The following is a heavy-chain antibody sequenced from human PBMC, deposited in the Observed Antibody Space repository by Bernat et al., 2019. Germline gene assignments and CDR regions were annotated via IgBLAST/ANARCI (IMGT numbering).Heavy chain of an antibody. D-gene: IGHD3-22*01. J-gene: IGHJ6*02. CDR1: GFTFSSYD. V-gene: IGHV3-13*01. CDR3: ARCFYYVSSGYCGMDV. Sequence: EVQLVESGGGLVQPGGSLRLSCAASGFTFSSYDMHWVRQATGKGLEWVSAIGTAGDTYYPGSVKGRFTISRENAKNSLYLQMNSLRAEDTAVYYCARCFYYVSSGYCGMDVWGQGTTVTVSS. CDR2: IGTAGDT.